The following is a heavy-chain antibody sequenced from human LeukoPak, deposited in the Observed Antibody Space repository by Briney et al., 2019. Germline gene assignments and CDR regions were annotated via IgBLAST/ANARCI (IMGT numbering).Heavy chain of an antibody. V-gene: IGHV1-46*01. D-gene: IGHD1-26*01. CDR2: INPSGGST. J-gene: IGHJ3*01. CDR3: ARDQRIVGATPRAFDF. CDR1: GYTFTSYY. Sequence: ASVKVSCKASGYTFTSYYMHWVRQAPGQGLEWMGIINPSGGSTSYAQKFQGRVTMTRDTSISTAYMELSRLRSDDTAVYYCARDQRIVGATPRAFDFWGQGTMVTVSS.